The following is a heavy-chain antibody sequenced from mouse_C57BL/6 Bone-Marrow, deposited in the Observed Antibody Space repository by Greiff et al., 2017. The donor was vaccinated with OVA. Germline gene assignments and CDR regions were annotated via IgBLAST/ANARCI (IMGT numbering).Heavy chain of an antibody. Sequence: QVQLQQSGAELVRPGTSVKVSCQASGYSFTNYFIKWVKPRPGQGLEWIGLIFPGSGGTYSNAKFTGKATLTADKSSSNAYMQLSSLTSEDSAVDVCARGVGIAMDYWGQGTSVTVSS. CDR2: IFPGSGGT. J-gene: IGHJ4*01. CDR1: GYSFTNYF. V-gene: IGHV1-54*01. D-gene: IGHD1-1*02. CDR3: ARGVGIAMDY.